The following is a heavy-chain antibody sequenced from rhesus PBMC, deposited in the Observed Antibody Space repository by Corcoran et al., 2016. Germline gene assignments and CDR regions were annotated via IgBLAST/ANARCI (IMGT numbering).Heavy chain of an antibody. V-gene: IGHV4-76*01. Sequence: QVQLQESGPGVVKPSETLSRTCAVSGGSISGYYLWSWIRQPPGKGLEWIGYIYGCSGSTNYNPYLKNRVTISKDTSKNQFSLKLSSVTAADTAVYYCARRIAAPPSYYFDYWGQGVLVTVSS. CDR1: GGSISGYYL. CDR2: IYGCSGST. CDR3: ARRIAAPPSYYFDY. D-gene: IGHD6-13*01. J-gene: IGHJ4*01.